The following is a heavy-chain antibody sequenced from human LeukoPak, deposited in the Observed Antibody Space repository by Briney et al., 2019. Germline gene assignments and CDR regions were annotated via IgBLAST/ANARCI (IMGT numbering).Heavy chain of an antibody. V-gene: IGHV4-34*01. CDR1: GGSFSGYY. D-gene: IGHD2-21*01. Sequence: PSETLSLTCAVYGGSFSGYYWSWIRQPPGKGLEWIGEITHSGSTNYNPSLKSRVTISVDTSKNQFSLKLRSVTAADTAVYYCAREGLLGSGYTYWGDFDYWGQGTLVTVSS. CDR3: AREGLLGSGYTYWGDFDY. CDR2: ITHSGST. J-gene: IGHJ4*02.